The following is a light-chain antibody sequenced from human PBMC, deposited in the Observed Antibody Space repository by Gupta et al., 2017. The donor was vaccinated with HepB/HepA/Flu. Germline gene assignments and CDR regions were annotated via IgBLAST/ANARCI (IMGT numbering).Light chain of an antibody. V-gene: IGLV6-57*03. J-gene: IGLJ3*02. CDR2: EDF. CDR1: SGSIASNY. CDR3: QSYDSSNHWV. Sequence: SKLTQPHSASDPRGKTVTISCTRSSGSIASNYVEWYQQRPGSAPTAVIYEDFQRASGVPERFAGSIDSSSNSASHTISGLKTDDEADYYCQSYDSSNHWVFGGGTKLTVL.